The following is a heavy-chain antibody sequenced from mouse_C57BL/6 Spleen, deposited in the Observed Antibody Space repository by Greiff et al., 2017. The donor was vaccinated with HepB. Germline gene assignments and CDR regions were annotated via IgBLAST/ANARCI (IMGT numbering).Heavy chain of an antibody. CDR1: GFTFSDYG. J-gene: IGHJ4*01. CDR2: ISSGSSTI. D-gene: IGHD1-1*01. V-gene: IGHV5-17*01. Sequence: EVKLVESGGGLVKPGGSLKLSCAASGFTFSDYGMHWVRQAPEKGLEWVAYISSGSSTIYYADTVKGRFTISRDNAKNTLFLQMTSLRSEDTAMYYCASSGSSYSYAMDYWGQGTSVTVSS. CDR3: ASSGSSYSYAMDY.